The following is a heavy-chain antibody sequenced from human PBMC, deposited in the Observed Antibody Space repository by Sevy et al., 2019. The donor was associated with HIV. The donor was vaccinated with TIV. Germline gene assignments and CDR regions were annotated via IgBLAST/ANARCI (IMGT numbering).Heavy chain of an antibody. D-gene: IGHD3-22*01. CDR3: AKGGGGHYDPDEIGYYFYYYNMDV. Sequence: GGSLRLSCAVSGFSFDSYGMTWVRQAPGKGLEWVSGIRGSGTRTYYADSVKGRFSISRDNSKNRLYLQMNSLRSEDTAIDYCAKGGGGHYDPDEIGYYFYYYNMDVWGKGTTVTVSS. CDR2: IRGSGTRT. CDR1: GFSFDSYG. V-gene: IGHV3-23*01. J-gene: IGHJ6*03.